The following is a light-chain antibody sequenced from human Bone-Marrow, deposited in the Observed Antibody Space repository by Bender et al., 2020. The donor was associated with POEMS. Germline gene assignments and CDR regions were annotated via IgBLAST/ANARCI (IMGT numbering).Light chain of an antibody. CDR3: CSYAGSYTFWV. V-gene: IGLV3-1*01. CDR1: KLGDKY. Sequence: SYELTQPPSVSVSPGQTASITCSGDKLGDKYASWYQRRPGQSPVVVIYQDNKRPSGIPARFSGSNSGNTATLTISGTQAEDEADYYCCSYAGSYTFWVFGGGTKLTAL. CDR2: QDN. J-gene: IGLJ3*02.